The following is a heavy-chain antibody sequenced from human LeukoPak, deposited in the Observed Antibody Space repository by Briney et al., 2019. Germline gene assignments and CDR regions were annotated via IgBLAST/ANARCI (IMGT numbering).Heavy chain of an antibody. J-gene: IGHJ4*02. D-gene: IGHD3-22*01. Sequence: GSLRLSCAASGFPFSSYSMNWVRQAPGKGLEWVSSISSSSSYIYYVDSVKGRFTISRDNANNSLYLQMNSLRVDDTAVYYCARVLPSHYYDTSGYSDYWRQGTLVTVSS. CDR1: GFPFSSYS. CDR2: ISSSSSYI. CDR3: ARVLPSHYYDTSGYSDY. V-gene: IGHV3-21*01.